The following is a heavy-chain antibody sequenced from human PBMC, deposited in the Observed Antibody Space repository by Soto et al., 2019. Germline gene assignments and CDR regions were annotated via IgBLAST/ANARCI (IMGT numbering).Heavy chain of an antibody. V-gene: IGHV3-21*01. CDR2: ISSSSSYI. J-gene: IGHJ4*02. D-gene: IGHD6-19*01. CDR3: ARDHGPYSSGYDY. Sequence: EVQLVESGGGLVKPGGSLRLSCAASGFTFSSYSMNWVRQAPGKGLEWVSSISSSSSYIYYADSVKGRFTISRDNAKNSLYLQMHSLRAEDTAVYYCARDHGPYSSGYDYWGQGTLVTVSS. CDR1: GFTFSSYS.